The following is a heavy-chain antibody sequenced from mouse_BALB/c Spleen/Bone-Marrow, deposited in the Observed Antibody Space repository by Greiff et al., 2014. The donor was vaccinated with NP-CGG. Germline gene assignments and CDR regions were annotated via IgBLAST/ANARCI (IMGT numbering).Heavy chain of an antibody. CDR2: IDPAYGDT. Sequence: EVQLQQSGAELVKPGASVKLSCTASGFTFKDSSMHWVKQRHEKGLEWIGRIDPAYGDTNYDPKFQGKATITADKSSNTAYLHLSSWTSEDKAVNYCVRIGYLYWGQGTLVTVSA. CDR1: GFTFKDSS. J-gene: IGHJ3*01. CDR3: VRIGYLY. D-gene: IGHD2-2*01. V-gene: IGHV14-3*02.